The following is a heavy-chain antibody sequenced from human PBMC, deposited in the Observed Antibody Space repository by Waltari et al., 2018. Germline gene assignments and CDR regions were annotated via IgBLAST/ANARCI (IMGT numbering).Heavy chain of an antibody. CDR1: GGTFSSYA. V-gene: IGHV1-69*05. D-gene: IGHD2-21*01. Sequence: QVQLVQSGAEVKKPGSSVKVSCKASGGTFSSYAISWVRQAPGQGLEWMGGIIPIFGTANYAQKFQGRVTITTDESTSTAYMELSSLRSEDTAVYYCARGGLWWSAASYYYYMDVWGKGTTVTVSS. CDR2: IIPIFGTA. J-gene: IGHJ6*03. CDR3: ARGGLWWSAASYYYYMDV.